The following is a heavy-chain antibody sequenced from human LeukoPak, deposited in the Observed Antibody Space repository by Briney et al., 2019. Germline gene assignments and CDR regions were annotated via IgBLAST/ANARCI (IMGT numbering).Heavy chain of an antibody. Sequence: SETLSLTCTVSGGSISSYYWSWIRQPAGKGLEWIGRIYTSGSTNYNPSLESRVTMSVDTSKNQFSLKLSSVTAADTAVYYCPREIELELKVDYYYMDVWGKGTTVTVSS. J-gene: IGHJ6*03. D-gene: IGHD1-7*01. V-gene: IGHV4-4*07. CDR3: PREIELELKVDYYYMDV. CDR2: IYTSGST. CDR1: GGSISSYY.